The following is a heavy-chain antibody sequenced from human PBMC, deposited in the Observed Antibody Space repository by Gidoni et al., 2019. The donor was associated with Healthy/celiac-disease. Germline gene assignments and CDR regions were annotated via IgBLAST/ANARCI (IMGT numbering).Heavy chain of an antibody. Sequence: QVQLQESGPGLVKPSETLSLTCAVSGYSISSGYYWGWIRQPPGKGLEWIGSIYHSGSTYYNPSLKSRVTISVDTSKNQFSLKLSSVTAADTAVYYCARGERNSSSSKACGWFDPWGQGTLVTVSS. CDR3: ARGERNSSSSKACGWFDP. CDR1: GYSISSGYY. V-gene: IGHV4-38-2*01. CDR2: IYHSGST. J-gene: IGHJ5*02. D-gene: IGHD6-6*01.